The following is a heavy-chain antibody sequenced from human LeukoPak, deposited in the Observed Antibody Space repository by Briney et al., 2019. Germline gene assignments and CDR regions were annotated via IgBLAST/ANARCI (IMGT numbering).Heavy chain of an antibody. J-gene: IGHJ4*02. CDR2: IYIGGTT. V-gene: IGHV3-53*01. CDR3: ARTYCSAGSCYFNY. Sequence: GGSLRLSCAASGFTVMSWVRQAPGKGLGWVSVIYIGGTTYYADSVKGRFTISRDNSNNTLYLQMNTMRAEDTAVYYCARTYCSAGSCYFNYWGQGTLVTVSS. D-gene: IGHD2-15*01. CDR1: GFTV.